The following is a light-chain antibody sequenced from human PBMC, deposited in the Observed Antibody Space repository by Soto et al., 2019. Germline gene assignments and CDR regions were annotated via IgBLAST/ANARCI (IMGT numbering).Light chain of an antibody. V-gene: IGLV4-69*01. J-gene: IGLJ3*02. CDR1: SGHSSYA. CDR3: QTWGTGIPV. Sequence: QLVLTQSPSASASLGASVKLTCTLSSGHSSYAIAWHQQQPEKGPRYLMKLNSDGSHSKRDGIPDRFSGSSSGAERYLTISSLQSEDEADYYCQTWGTGIPVFGGGTKVTVL. CDR2: LNSDGSH.